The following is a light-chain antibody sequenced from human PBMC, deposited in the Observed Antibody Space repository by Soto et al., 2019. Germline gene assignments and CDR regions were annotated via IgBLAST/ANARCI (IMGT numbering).Light chain of an antibody. Sequence: DIQVTQSPSTLSASVGDRVTITCRASQSIDTWLAWFQQKPGKAPKLLIYKASSLESGVPSRFSGSGSGTEFTLTINSLQPEDFATYFCQHYNTYPYTFGQGTNLEIK. CDR2: KAS. V-gene: IGKV1-5*03. J-gene: IGKJ2*01. CDR1: QSIDTW. CDR3: QHYNTYPYT.